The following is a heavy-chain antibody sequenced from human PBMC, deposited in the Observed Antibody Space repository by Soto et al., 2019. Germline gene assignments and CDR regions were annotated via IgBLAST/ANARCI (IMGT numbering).Heavy chain of an antibody. CDR3: ARDLTQYYDFWSGYLTPGMDV. CDR2: IYYSGST. V-gene: IGHV4-59*01. CDR1: GGSISSYY. J-gene: IGHJ6*02. D-gene: IGHD3-3*01. Sequence: SETLSLTCTVSGGSISSYYWSWIRQPPGKGLEWIGYIYYSGSTNYNPSLKSRVTISVDTSKNQFSLKLSSVTAADTAVYYCARDLTQYYDFWSGYLTPGMDVWGQGTTVTVS.